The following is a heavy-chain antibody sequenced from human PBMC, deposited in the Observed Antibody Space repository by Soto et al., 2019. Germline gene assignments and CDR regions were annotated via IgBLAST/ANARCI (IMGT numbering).Heavy chain of an antibody. D-gene: IGHD2-8*02. J-gene: IGHJ4*02. V-gene: IGHV4-39*02. CDR3: ARDKITGLFDY. CDR1: GGSIISSSYY. CDR2: MHYSGNS. Sequence: SETLSLTCTVTGGSIISSSYYWAWIRQPPGKGLEWIGSMHYSGNSYYNPSLKSRVTISVDTSRNQFSLQLSSVTAADTAVYYCARDKITGLFDYWGQGTLVTVS.